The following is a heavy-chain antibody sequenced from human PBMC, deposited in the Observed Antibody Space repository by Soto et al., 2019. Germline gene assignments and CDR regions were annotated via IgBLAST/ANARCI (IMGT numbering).Heavy chain of an antibody. CDR1: GYTFTSYG. V-gene: IGHV1-18*01. Sequence: ASVKVSCKASGYTFTSYGISWVRQAPGQGLEWMGWISAYNGNTNYAQKLQGRVTMTTDTSTSTAYMELRSLRSDDTAVYYCATGAGPLGDYGDSGHWGQGTLVTVSS. CDR2: ISAYNGNT. J-gene: IGHJ4*02. CDR3: ATGAGPLGDYGDSGH. D-gene: IGHD4-17*01.